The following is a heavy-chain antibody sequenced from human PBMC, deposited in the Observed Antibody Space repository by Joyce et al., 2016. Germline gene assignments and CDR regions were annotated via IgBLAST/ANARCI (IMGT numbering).Heavy chain of an antibody. D-gene: IGHD2-2*01. V-gene: IGHV2-5*02. J-gene: IGHJ2*01. CDR1: GFSLSSTAVS. CDR3: ARRPADDSVRYAASGYFDF. Sequence: QITLKESSPTLVKPTQTLTLTCTFSGFSLSSTAVSVGLVRQPPGKALEWLALIFWDDDKRYRPSQRSRLTITKDTSKKQVILRMTNMDTVDTATYYCARRPADDSVRYAASGYFDFWGRGTLVTVSS. CDR2: IFWDDDK.